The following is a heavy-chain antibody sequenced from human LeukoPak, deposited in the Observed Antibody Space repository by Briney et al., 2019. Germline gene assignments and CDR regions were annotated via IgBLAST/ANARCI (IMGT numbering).Heavy chain of an antibody. Sequence: GASEKVSCKASGDTFTSYGISWVRHAPGQGLEWKWWSSAYNGNTNYAQKLQGRVTMTTDTSTSTAYMELRRLRSDDTAVYYCARPYYDSSAPPYDYWGQGTLVTVSS. J-gene: IGHJ4*02. V-gene: IGHV1-18*01. D-gene: IGHD3-22*01. CDR3: ARPYYDSSAPPYDY. CDR2: SSAYNGNT. CDR1: GDTFTSYG.